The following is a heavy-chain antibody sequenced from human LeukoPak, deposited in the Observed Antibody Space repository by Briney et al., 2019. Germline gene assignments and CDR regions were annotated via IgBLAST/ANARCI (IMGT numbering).Heavy chain of an antibody. Sequence: GGSLRLSCAASGFTFSNYAMSWVRQVPGRGLDWVSALSGSGAVTYYTDSVKGRFTVSRDNSKNTLYLQMDSLRAEDTAVYYCAKDMGGPAYCGGDCYSRLFQHWGQGTLVTVS. J-gene: IGHJ1*01. D-gene: IGHD2-21*02. V-gene: IGHV3-23*01. CDR2: LSGSGAVT. CDR1: GFTFSNYA. CDR3: AKDMGGPAYCGGDCYSRLFQH.